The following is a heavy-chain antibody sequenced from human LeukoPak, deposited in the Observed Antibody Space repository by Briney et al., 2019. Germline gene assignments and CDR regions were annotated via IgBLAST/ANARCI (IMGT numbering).Heavy chain of an antibody. CDR1: GFTFSPYA. D-gene: IGHD2-2*01. CDR3: AKDETKKNIVVVPAALPDY. CDR2: ISHDGTDK. V-gene: IGHV3-30-3*01. Sequence: PGGSLRLSCAASGFTFSPYAMHWVRQAPGKGLEWVAFISHDGTDKYYADSVKGRFTISRDNSKNTLYLQMNSLRAEDTAVYYCAKDETKKNIVVVPAALPDYWGQGTLVTVSS. J-gene: IGHJ4*02.